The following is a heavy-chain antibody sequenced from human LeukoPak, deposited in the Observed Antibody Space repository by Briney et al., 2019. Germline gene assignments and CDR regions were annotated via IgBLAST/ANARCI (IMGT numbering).Heavy chain of an antibody. J-gene: IGHJ6*04. CDR1: GGSFSGYY. CDR3: ARFPSRIPGRVVRGVITQDV. Sequence: TSETLSLTCAVYGGSFSGYYWSWIRQPPGRGLEWIGEINHSGSTNYNPSLKSRVTISVDTSKNQFSLKLSSVTAADTAVYYCARFPSRIPGRVVRGVITQDVWGKGTTVTVSS. D-gene: IGHD3-10*01. CDR2: INHSGST. V-gene: IGHV4-34*01.